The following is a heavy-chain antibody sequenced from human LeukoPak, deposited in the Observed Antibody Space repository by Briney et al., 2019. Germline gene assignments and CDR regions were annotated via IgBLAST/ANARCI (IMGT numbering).Heavy chain of an antibody. CDR2: VHPNSGGT. D-gene: IGHD3-22*01. Sequence: GASVKVSCKASGYTFTGYYIHWVRQVPGQGLEWMGWVHPNSGGTNYAQKFQGRVTTTRDTSITTAYMELSSLTSDDTAIYYCARMRINVVVTLHDAFDVWGQGTMVTVSS. V-gene: IGHV1-2*02. CDR3: ARMRINVVVTLHDAFDV. J-gene: IGHJ3*01. CDR1: GYTFTGYY.